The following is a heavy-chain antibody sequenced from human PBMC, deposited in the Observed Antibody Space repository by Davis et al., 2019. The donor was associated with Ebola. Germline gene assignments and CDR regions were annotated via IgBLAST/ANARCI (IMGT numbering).Heavy chain of an antibody. Sequence: MPSETLSLTCSVSGGSISSGSYYWGWIRQPPGKGLEWIGSINYSGNTFYNPSLKSRVTISVDTSKNQFSLRLNTETAADTAVYYCARHPGMDVWGKGTTVTVSS. CDR2: INYSGNT. CDR3: ARHPGMDV. J-gene: IGHJ6*04. CDR1: GGSISSGSYY. V-gene: IGHV4-39*01.